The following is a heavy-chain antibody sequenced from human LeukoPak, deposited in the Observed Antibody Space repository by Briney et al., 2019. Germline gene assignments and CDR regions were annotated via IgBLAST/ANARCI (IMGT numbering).Heavy chain of an antibody. Sequence: ASVKVSCKASGYTFTGYYMHWVRQAPGQGLEWIGWIKPNTGDTNSAQKFQGRVTLTRDTSISAAYMELSNLRSDDTAVYYCARAGTESRWGLPRADYYYMDVWAKGTTVTVSS. CDR2: IKPNTGDT. CDR1: GYTFTGYY. J-gene: IGHJ6*03. V-gene: IGHV1-2*02. CDR3: ARAGTESRWGLPRADYYYMDV. D-gene: IGHD1-26*01.